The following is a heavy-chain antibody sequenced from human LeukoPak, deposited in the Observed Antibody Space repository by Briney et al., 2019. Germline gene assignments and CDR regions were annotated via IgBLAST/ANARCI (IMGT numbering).Heavy chain of an antibody. V-gene: IGHV4-59*01. CDR3: ARVWFGESWYYFDY. CDR2: ISYSGST. D-gene: IGHD3-10*01. J-gene: IGHJ4*02. CDR1: GGSISSYY. Sequence: SETLSLTCTVSGGSISSYYWSWIRQPPGKGLEWLGYISYSGSTNYNPSLKSRVTISVDTSKNQFSLKLTSVTAADTAVYFCARVWFGESWYYFDYWGQGTLVTVPS.